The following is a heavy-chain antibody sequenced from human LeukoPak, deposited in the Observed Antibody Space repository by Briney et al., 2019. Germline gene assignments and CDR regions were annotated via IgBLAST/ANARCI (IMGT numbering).Heavy chain of an antibody. CDR3: ARGVTAGVDF. CDR2: MSPNSGNT. CDR1: GYTFTTYD. V-gene: IGHV1-8*01. D-gene: IGHD6-25*01. Sequence: ASVKLSCKASGYTFTTYDINWVRQATGQGLEWMGWMSPNSGNTGYAQKSQGRVTMTRDTSINTAYMELSSLTSEDTAVYFCARGVTAGVDFWGQGTLVTVSS. J-gene: IGHJ4*02.